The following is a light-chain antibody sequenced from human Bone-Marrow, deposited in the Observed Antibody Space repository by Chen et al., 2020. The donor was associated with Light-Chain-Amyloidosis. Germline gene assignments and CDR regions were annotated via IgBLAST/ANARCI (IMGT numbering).Light chain of an antibody. J-gene: IGLJ3*02. CDR3: QVWDRSSDRPV. CDR1: NIGSTS. Sequence: SYVPTLPCSVSVAPGQTATIACGGNNIGSTSVHWYQQTPGQAPLLVVYDDSDRPSGIPERLSGSNSGNTATLTISRVEAGDEADYYCQVWDRSSDRPVFGGGTKLTVL. V-gene: IGLV3-21*02. CDR2: DDS.